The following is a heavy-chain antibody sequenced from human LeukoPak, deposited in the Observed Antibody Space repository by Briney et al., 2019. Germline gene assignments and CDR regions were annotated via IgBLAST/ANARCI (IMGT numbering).Heavy chain of an antibody. CDR2: VYYNGNT. D-gene: IGHD3/OR15-3a*01. V-gene: IGHV4-59*01. J-gene: IGHJ5*02. CDR1: GGSISPYY. CDR3: ARGPLSSRTTWTWFDP. Sequence: SETLSLTCTVSGGSISPYYWTWIRQPPGKGVEWIGYVYYNGNTNYNPSLKSRITISVDTSKNQFSLRLKSVTAADTAVYYCARGPLSSRTTWTWFDPWGQGTLVTVSS.